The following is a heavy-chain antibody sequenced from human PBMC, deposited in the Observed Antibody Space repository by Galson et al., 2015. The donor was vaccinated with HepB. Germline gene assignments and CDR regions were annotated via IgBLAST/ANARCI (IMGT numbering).Heavy chain of an antibody. J-gene: IGHJ4*02. Sequence: IQWVRQAPGQRLEWMGWINAGNGDTRYSQEFQDRVTLTRDTSATTAYMELSSLRFEDTAVYYCAKDPPLAVAGQTNPDYWGQGTLVTVSS. D-gene: IGHD6-19*01. CDR2: INAGNGDT. V-gene: IGHV1-3*01. CDR3: AKDPPLAVAGQTNPDY.